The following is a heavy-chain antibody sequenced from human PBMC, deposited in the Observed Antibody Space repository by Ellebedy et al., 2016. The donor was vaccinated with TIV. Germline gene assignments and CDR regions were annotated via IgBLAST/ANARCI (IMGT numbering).Heavy chain of an antibody. CDR2: IYYSGST. J-gene: IGHJ4*02. D-gene: IGHD1-26*01. CDR1: GGSFSGYY. CDR3: ASGGRDDY. Sequence: MPSETLSLTCAVYGGSFSGYYWSWIRQPPGKGLEWIGYIYYSGSTYYNPSLKSRVTISVDTSKNQFSLKLSSVTAADTAVYYCASGGRDDYWGQGTLVTVSS. V-gene: IGHV4-30-4*01.